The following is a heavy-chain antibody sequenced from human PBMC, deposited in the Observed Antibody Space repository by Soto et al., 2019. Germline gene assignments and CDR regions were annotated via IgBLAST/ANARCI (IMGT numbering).Heavy chain of an antibody. CDR2: INPSSGGT. CDR1: GYTFTHYY. J-gene: IGHJ5*02. CDR3: ARQFNSGFRA. V-gene: IGHV1-2*02. Sequence: QVQLVQSGAEVKKPGVSMKVSCKASGYTFTHYYLHWVRQVPGQGLEWMGWINPSSGGTEFTQKLQGRVTMTTDTSISTAYMELRSMRPDDTAVYYCARQFNSGFRAWGQGALVTVSS. D-gene: IGHD5-12*01.